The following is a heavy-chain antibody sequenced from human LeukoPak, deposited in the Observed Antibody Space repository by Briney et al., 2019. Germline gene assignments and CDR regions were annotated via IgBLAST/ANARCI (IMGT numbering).Heavy chain of an antibody. CDR2: ISGYNGRT. J-gene: IGHJ1*01. Sequence: GASVTVSCKASGYTFTSYGISWVRQAPGQGPEWMGWISGYNGRTNYAQKFQDRVTMTTDTSTSTAYMELRSLRSDDTAVYYCARDDYRDFVSYFQYWGQGTLVIVSS. CDR1: GYTFTSYG. V-gene: IGHV1-18*01. CDR3: ARDDYRDFVSYFQY. D-gene: IGHD4-17*01.